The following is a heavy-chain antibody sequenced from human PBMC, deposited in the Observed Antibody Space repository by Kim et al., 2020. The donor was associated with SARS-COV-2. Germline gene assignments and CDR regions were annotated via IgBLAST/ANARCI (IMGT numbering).Heavy chain of an antibody. Sequence: NYAPKLQGRDTMTTDTATSTADMELRSLRSDDTAVYYCARSAARPYYFDYWGQGTLVTVSS. V-gene: IGHV1-18*01. J-gene: IGHJ4*02. CDR3: ARSAARPYYFDY. D-gene: IGHD6-6*01.